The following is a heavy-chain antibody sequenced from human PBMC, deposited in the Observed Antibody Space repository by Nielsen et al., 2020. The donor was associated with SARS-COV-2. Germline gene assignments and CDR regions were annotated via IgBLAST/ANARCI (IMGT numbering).Heavy chain of an antibody. J-gene: IGHJ4*02. D-gene: IGHD6-19*01. V-gene: IGHV2-70*11. CDR3: ARTFVAVAGTALDY. CDR1: GFSLSTSGVG. Sequence: SGPTLVKPTQTLTLTCTFSGFSLSTSGVGVGWIRQPPGKALEWLARIDWDDDKYYSTSLKTRLTISKDTSKNQVVLTMTNMDPLDTATYYCARTFVAVAGTALDYWGQGTLVTVSS. CDR2: IDWDDDK.